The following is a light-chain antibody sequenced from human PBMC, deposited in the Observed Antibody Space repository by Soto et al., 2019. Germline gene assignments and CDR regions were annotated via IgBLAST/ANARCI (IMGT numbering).Light chain of an antibody. CDR1: SPNIGAGYD. CDR2: GNS. Sequence: QSVLTQPPSVSGAPGQRVTISCTGSSPNIGAGYDVHWYQQLPGTAPKLLIYGNSNRPSGVPDRFSGSKSGTSASLAITGLQAEDEADYYCQSYDISLRFKVFGGGTKLTVL. J-gene: IGLJ2*01. CDR3: QSYDISLRFKV. V-gene: IGLV1-40*01.